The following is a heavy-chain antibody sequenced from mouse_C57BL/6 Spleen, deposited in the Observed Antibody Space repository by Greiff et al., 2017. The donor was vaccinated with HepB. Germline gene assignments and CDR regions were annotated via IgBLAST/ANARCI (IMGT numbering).Heavy chain of an antibody. Sequence: QVQLQQPGAELVRPGSSVKLSCKASGYTFTSYWMHWVKQRPIQGLEWIGNIDPSDSETHYNQQFKDKATLTVDKSSSTAYMQLSSLTSEDSAVYYCARQSYDWYFDVWGTGTTVTVSS. CDR1: GYTFTSYW. CDR2: IDPSDSET. D-gene: IGHD1-1*01. J-gene: IGHJ1*03. V-gene: IGHV1-52*01. CDR3: ARQSYDWYFDV.